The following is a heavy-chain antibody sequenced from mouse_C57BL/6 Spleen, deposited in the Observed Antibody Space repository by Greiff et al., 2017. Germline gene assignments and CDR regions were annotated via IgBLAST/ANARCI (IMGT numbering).Heavy chain of an antibody. J-gene: IGHJ2*01. V-gene: IGHV1-50*01. Sequence: VQLQQSGAELVKPGASVKLSCKASGYTFTSYWMPWVKQRPGQGLEWIGEIDPSDSYTNYNQKFKGKATLTVDTSSSTAYMQLSSLTSEDSAVYYCARSRGSNYYFDYWGQGTTLTVSS. D-gene: IGHD2-5*01. CDR2: IDPSDSYT. CDR1: GYTFTSYW. CDR3: ARSRGSNYYFDY.